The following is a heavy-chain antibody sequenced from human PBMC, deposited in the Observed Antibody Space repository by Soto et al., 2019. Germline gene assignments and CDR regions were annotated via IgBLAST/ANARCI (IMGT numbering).Heavy chain of an antibody. D-gene: IGHD1-26*01. CDR2: ISGSGGNA. CDR1: GFTFSSYA. J-gene: IGHJ6*02. Sequence: EVQLLESGGGLEQPGGSLRLSCAASGFTFSSYAMSWVRQAPGKGLEWVSTISGSGGNAYYADSVKGRFSISRDNSKNTLRQQMNSLRADDTTVYYCAKDGASGSYPPYYYFGMDVWGQGTTVTVSS. CDR3: AKDGASGSYPPYYYFGMDV. V-gene: IGHV3-23*01.